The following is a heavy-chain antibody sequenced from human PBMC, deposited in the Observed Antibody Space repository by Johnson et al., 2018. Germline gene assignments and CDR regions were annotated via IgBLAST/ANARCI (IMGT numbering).Heavy chain of an antibody. V-gene: IGHV4-34*01. Sequence: QVQLQQWGAGLLKPSETLSLTCGVYRGSFTTYHWSWIRQPPGKGLEWIGEIDHSGNTKYNPSLESRGTISVDTPKDQFSLKLSSVTAADTAIYYCALHIWLHFLPYYLDYWGQGNLVTVSS. CDR2: IDHSGNT. CDR1: RGSFTTYH. D-gene: IGHD5-24*01. J-gene: IGHJ4*02. CDR3: ALHIWLHFLPYYLDY.